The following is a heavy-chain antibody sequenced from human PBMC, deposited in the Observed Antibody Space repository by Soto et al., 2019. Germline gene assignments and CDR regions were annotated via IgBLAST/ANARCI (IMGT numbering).Heavy chain of an antibody. CDR3: ARDEGGYEILTGYYKAPNFDY. Sequence: ASVKVSCKASGYTFTHFYITWVRQAPGQGLEWMGAISPHNFNTNFAQKFQGRVTLTTDTYTNTAYMELRSLKSDDKAVYYCARDEGGYEILTGYYKAPNFDYWGK. D-gene: IGHD3-9*01. J-gene: IGHJ4*02. CDR1: GYTFTHFY. CDR2: ISPHNFNT. V-gene: IGHV1-18*01.